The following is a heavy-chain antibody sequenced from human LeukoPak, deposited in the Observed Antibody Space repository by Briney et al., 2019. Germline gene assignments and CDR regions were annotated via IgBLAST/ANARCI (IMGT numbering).Heavy chain of an antibody. V-gene: IGHV3-20*04. CDR1: GFTFDDYG. CDR2: INWNGGST. D-gene: IGHD3-10*01. Sequence: PLGSPRLSCAASGFTFDDYGMSWVRQAPGKGLEWVSGINWNGGSTGYADSVKGRFTISRDNAKNSLYLQMNSLSAEDTALYYCARGGWFGELLFDYWGQGTLVSVSS. CDR3: ARGGWFGELLFDY. J-gene: IGHJ4*02.